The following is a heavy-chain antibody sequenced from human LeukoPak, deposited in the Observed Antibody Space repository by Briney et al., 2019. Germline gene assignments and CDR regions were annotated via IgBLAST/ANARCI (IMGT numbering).Heavy chain of an antibody. D-gene: IGHD6-13*01. Sequence: GRSLSLSCAASGFTFSSYGMHWVRQAPGKGLEWVAVIWYDGSNKYYADSVKGRFTISRDNSKNTLYLQMNSLRAEDTAVYYCARGGGSSSWYTWLDYWGQGTLVTVSS. V-gene: IGHV3-33*01. J-gene: IGHJ4*02. CDR1: GFTFSSYG. CDR2: IWYDGSNK. CDR3: ARGGGSSSWYTWLDY.